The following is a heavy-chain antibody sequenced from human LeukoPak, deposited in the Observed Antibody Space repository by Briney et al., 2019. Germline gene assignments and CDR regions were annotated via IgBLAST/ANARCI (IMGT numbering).Heavy chain of an antibody. D-gene: IGHD3-22*01. J-gene: IGHJ5*02. CDR1: GFTVSSNS. CDR3: ARDLGQYYDTSDNWFDP. CDR2: INSDGINT. Sequence: GGSLRLSCTVSGFTVSSNSMSWVRQAPGKGLVWVSRINSDGINTSYADSVKGRFTISRDNAKNTLNLQMNSLRAEDTAVYYCARDLGQYYDTSDNWFDPWGQGTLVTVSS. V-gene: IGHV3-74*01.